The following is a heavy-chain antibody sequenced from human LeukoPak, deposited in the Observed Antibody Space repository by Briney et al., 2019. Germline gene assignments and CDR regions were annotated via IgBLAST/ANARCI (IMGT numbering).Heavy chain of an antibody. CDR3: ARGYCSSTSCYDNWFDP. V-gene: IGHV4-38-2*01. CDR2: IYHSGST. D-gene: IGHD2-2*01. Sequence: PSETLSLTCAVSGYSISSGYYWGWIRQPPGKGLEWIGSIYHSGSTYYNPSLKSRVTISVDTSKNQFSLKLSSVTAADTAVYHCARGYCSSTSCYDNWFDPWGQGTLVTVSS. CDR1: GYSISSGYY. J-gene: IGHJ5*02.